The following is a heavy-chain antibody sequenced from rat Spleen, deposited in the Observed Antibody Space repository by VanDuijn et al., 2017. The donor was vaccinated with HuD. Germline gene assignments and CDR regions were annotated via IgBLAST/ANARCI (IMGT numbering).Heavy chain of an antibody. Sequence: EVQLVESGGGLVQPGRSLKLSCAASGFTFSDYYMAWVRQGPKKGLEWVASISYEGSSTYYGDSVKGRFTISRDNAKSTLYLQMDSLRSEDTATYYCARPRRRPDYYFDYWGQGVMVTVSS. J-gene: IGHJ2*01. CDR2: ISYEGSST. CDR1: GFTFSDYY. V-gene: IGHV5-22*01. D-gene: IGHD1-11*01. CDR3: ARPRRRPDYYFDY.